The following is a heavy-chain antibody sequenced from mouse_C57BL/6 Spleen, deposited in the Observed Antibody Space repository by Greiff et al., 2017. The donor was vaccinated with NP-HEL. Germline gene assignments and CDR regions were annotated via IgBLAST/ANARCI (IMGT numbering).Heavy chain of an antibody. Sequence: VQLQQSGAELVRPGASVKLSCTASGFNIKDDYMHWVKQRPEQGLEWIGWIDPENGDTEYASKFQGKATITADTSSNTAYLQLSSLTSEDTAVYYCPFITTLVAPCWGQGTLVTVSA. D-gene: IGHD1-1*01. CDR1: GFNIKDDY. J-gene: IGHJ3*01. CDR3: PFITTLVAPC. V-gene: IGHV14-4*01. CDR2: IDPENGDT.